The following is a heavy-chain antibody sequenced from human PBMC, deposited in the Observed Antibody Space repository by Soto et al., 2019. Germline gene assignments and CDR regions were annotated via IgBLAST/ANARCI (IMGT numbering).Heavy chain of an antibody. V-gene: IGHV4-59*08. J-gene: IGHJ4*02. CDR1: GGSISSYY. CDR2: IYYSGST. D-gene: IGHD4-17*01. Sequence: TLSLTCTVSGGSISSYYWSWVRQPPGKGLEWIGYIYYSGSTNYNPSLNSRVTISVDTSKNQFSLKLSSVTAADTAVYYCARRYGTLFDYWGQGTLVTSPQ. CDR3: ARRYGTLFDY.